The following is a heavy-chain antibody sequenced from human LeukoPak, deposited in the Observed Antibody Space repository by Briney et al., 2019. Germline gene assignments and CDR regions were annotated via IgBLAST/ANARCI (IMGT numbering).Heavy chain of an antibody. CDR2: INRDGSTT. CDR3: ARDKKSGESSEIDY. D-gene: IGHD3-10*01. J-gene: IGHJ4*02. Sequence: RLIQKKGLVWVSRINRDGSTTKYADSVKGRFTVSRDNAKNTLNLQMNSLRAEDTAVYYCARDKKSGESSEIDYWGQGTLVTVSS. V-gene: IGHV3-74*03.